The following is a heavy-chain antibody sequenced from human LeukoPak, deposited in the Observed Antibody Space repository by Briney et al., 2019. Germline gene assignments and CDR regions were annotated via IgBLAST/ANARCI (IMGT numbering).Heavy chain of an antibody. CDR1: GYTFTGYY. V-gene: IGHV1-2*02. CDR2: INPNSGGT. CDR3: ARDWGSPGVGATFRPYYFDY. J-gene: IGHJ4*02. D-gene: IGHD1-26*01. Sequence: ASVKVSCKASGYTFTGYYMHWVRQAPGQGLEWMGWINPNSGGTNYAQKLQGRVTMTTDTSTSTAYMELRSLRSDDTAVYYCARDWGSPGVGATFRPYYFDYWGQGTLVTVSS.